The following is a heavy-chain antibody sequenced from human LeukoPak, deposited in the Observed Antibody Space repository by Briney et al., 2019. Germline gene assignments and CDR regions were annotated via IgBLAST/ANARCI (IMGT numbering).Heavy chain of an antibody. D-gene: IGHD6-19*01. CDR2: IYQSGST. J-gene: IGHJ5*02. Sequence: SETLSLTCSVSGYSISSGYYWGWIRQPPGKGLEWIGSIYQSGSTSYNPSLKSRVTISVDTSKNQFSLKLSSVTAADTAVYYCARAGWYAGWFDPWGQGTLVTVSS. V-gene: IGHV4-38-2*02. CDR3: ARAGWYAGWFDP. CDR1: GYSISSGYY.